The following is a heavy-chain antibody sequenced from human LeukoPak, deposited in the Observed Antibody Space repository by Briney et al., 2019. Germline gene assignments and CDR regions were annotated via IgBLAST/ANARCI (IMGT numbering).Heavy chain of an antibody. J-gene: IGHJ3*02. Sequence: SETLSLTCTVSGGSISSSNYYWGWIRQPPGKGLEWIGSIYYSGSTYYNPSLKSRVTISVVTSKNQFSLKLSSVTAADTAVYYCARYDSGSSNDAFDIWGQGTMVTVSS. CDR3: ARYDSGSSNDAFDI. D-gene: IGHD1-26*01. CDR2: IYYSGST. CDR1: GGSISSSNYY. V-gene: IGHV4-39*07.